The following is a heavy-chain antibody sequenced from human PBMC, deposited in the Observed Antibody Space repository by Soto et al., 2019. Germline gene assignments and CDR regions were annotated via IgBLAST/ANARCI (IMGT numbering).Heavy chain of an antibody. CDR3: ARDSSSWFFNWFDP. V-gene: IGHV6-1*01. D-gene: IGHD6-13*01. CDR2: TYYRSKWYN. Sequence: SQTLSLTCAISGDSVSSNSSAWNCISQSPSRGLEWLGRTYYRSKWYNDYAVSVKSRITINPDTSKNQFSLQLNSVTPEDTAVYYCARDSSSWFFNWFDPWGQGTLVTVSS. J-gene: IGHJ5*02. CDR1: GDSVSSNSSA.